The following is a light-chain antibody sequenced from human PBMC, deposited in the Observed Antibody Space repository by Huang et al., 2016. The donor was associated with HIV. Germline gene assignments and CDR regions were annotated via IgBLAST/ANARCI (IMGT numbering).Light chain of an antibody. V-gene: IGKV3-15*01. J-gene: IGKJ4*01. CDR1: QSVSNY. CDR2: GAS. Sequence: EIVMTQSPATLSVSPGERATPSVRASQSVSNYLAWSQQKPGQAPRLLIYGASTGATGIPARFSGSGSGTEFTLTISSLQSEDSAVYYCQQYNDWPLTFGGGTKVEIK. CDR3: QQYNDWPLT.